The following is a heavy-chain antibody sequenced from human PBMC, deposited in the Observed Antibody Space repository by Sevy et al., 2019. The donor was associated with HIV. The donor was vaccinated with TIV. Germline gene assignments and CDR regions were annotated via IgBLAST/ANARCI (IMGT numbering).Heavy chain of an antibody. V-gene: IGHV3-9*01. Sequence: GGSLRLSCVTSGFIFDDYAMHWVRQAPGKGLEWVSGISWKSGSIAYADSVKGRFTISRDNAKNPLYLQMNSLRAEDTALYYCVKDSYFDISGYARFDPWGQGTLVTVSS. CDR2: ISWKSGSI. J-gene: IGHJ5*02. D-gene: IGHD3-22*01. CDR1: GFIFDDYA. CDR3: VKDSYFDISGYARFDP.